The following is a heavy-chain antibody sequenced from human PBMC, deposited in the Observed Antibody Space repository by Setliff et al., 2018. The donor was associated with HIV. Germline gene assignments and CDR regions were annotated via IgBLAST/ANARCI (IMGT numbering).Heavy chain of an antibody. CDR3: ARDVDHMMDV. CDR2: SIPIYSVP. Sequence: GASVKVSCKASGGSFSNYAVNWVRQAPGQGLVWMGGSIPIYSVPDYAQKFRGRITLTTDESTNTAYMEVTSLRSDDTAVYYCARDVDHMMDVWGQGTTVTVSS. CDR1: GGSFSNYA. J-gene: IGHJ6*02. V-gene: IGHV1-69*05.